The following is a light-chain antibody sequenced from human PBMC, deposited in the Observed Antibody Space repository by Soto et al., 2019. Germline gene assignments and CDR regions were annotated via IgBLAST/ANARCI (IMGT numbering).Light chain of an antibody. CDR2: SNN. CDR3: AAWDASLNGPV. Sequence: QSVLTQPPSASGTPGQRVTISCSGSSSNIGSNTVNWYQQLPGTAPKLLIYSNNQRPSGVPDRFSGSKSGTSASLAISGLQSEDEDDYYCAAWDASLNGPVFGGVTTLTVL. V-gene: IGLV1-44*01. J-gene: IGLJ2*01. CDR1: SSNIGSNT.